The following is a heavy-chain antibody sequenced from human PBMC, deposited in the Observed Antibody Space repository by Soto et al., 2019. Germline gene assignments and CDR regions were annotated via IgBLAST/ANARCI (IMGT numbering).Heavy chain of an antibody. Sequence: QVQLVQSGTEVTKPGSSVQVSCKLSGGTFGHNGISWVRQVPGQGLEWLGGIIPVYGTVNYAVKFLGEVAVTADKSTSTAYTENSGLRHEDTALYACAGDGCVTGMKTILAYWGQGAL. V-gene: IGHV1-69*14. CDR1: GGTFGHNG. CDR2: IIPVYGTV. J-gene: IGHJ4*02. D-gene: IGHD2-2*03. CDR3: AGDGCVTGMKTILAY.